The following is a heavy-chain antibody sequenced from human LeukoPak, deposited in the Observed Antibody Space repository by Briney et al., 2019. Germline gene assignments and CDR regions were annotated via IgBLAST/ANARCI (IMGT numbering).Heavy chain of an antibody. CDR3: ARDLAVPGTARGY. CDR1: GYTFSAYD. Sequence: ASVKVSCKASGYTFSAYDISWMRQAPGQGLEWMGGNNTNTGNPTYAQGFTGRFVFSLDSSVSTAYLQIDSVEAEDTAVYFCARDLAVPGTARGYWGQGTLVTVSS. CDR2: NNTNTGNP. D-gene: IGHD6-19*01. V-gene: IGHV7-4-1*01. J-gene: IGHJ4*02.